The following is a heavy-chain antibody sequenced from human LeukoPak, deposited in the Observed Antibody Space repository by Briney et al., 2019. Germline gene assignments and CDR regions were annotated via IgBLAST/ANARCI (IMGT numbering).Heavy chain of an antibody. J-gene: IGHJ4*02. CDR3: ARGSYTSGSDY. Sequence: GGSLRLSCAASGFTFSSYEMNWVRQAPGKGLEWGSYISSSGSTIYYADSVKGRFTISRDNAKNSLYLQMNSLRAEDTAVYYCARGSYTSGSDYWGQGTLVTVSS. D-gene: IGHD5-12*01. CDR2: ISSSGSTI. V-gene: IGHV3-48*03. CDR1: GFTFSSYE.